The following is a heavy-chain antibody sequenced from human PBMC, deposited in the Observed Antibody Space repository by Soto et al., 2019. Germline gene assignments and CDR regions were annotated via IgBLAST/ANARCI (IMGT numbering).Heavy chain of an antibody. CDR2: INHSGST. Sequence: SETLSLTCAVYGGSFSGYYWSWIRQPPGKGLEWIGEINHSGSTNYNPSLKSRVTISVDTSKNQFSLKLSSVTAADTAVYYCARGPRVFVVPAAILDDWGQGTLVTVSS. CDR3: ARGPRVFVVPAAILDD. J-gene: IGHJ4*02. CDR1: GGSFSGYY. V-gene: IGHV4-34*01. D-gene: IGHD2-2*01.